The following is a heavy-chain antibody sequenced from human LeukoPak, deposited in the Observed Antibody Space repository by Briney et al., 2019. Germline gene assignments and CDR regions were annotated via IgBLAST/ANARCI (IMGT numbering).Heavy chain of an antibody. J-gene: IGHJ4*02. CDR1: GFTFSSYG. Sequence: GGSLRLSCAASGFTFSSYGMHWVRQAPGKGLEWVAVIWYDGSNKYYADSVKGRFTISRDNSKNTLYLQMNSLRAEDTAVYYCAGSQRRYYDILTGYSYWGQGTLVTVSS. D-gene: IGHD3-9*01. V-gene: IGHV3-33*01. CDR2: IWYDGSNK. CDR3: AGSQRRYYDILTGYSY.